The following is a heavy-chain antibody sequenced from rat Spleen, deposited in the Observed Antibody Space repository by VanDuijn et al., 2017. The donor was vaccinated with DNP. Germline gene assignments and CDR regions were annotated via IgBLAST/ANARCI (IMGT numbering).Heavy chain of an antibody. Sequence: EVQLVESGGGLVQPGRSLKLSCAASGFTFSNYGMAWVRQAPTKGLEWVASISTSGGNSYYRDSVKGRFTISRDNAKSALFLQMNSLRSEDTATYYCARLKWERAYYFDYWGQGIMVTVSS. CDR1: GFTFSNYG. D-gene: IGHD5-1*01. CDR2: ISTSGGNS. J-gene: IGHJ2*01. CDR3: ARLKWERAYYFDY. V-gene: IGHV5S13*01.